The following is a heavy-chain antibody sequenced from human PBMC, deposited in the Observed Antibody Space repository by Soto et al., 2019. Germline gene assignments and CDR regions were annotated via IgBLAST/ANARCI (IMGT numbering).Heavy chain of an antibody. D-gene: IGHD1-26*01. Sequence: ASVNVYCKASGYTIITYDSTWVRQAKGQGLEWIGWISAYNGNTNYAQKLQGRVTMTTDISTSTAYMELRSLRSDDTAVYHCARGGAGATMTYFDYWGQGTPVTVSS. J-gene: IGHJ4*02. CDR3: ARGGAGATMTYFDY. CDR2: ISAYNGNT. CDR1: GYTIITYD. V-gene: IGHV1-18*01.